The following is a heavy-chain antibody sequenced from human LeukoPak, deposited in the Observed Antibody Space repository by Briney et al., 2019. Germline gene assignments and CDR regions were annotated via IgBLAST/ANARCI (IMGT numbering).Heavy chain of an antibody. D-gene: IGHD6-13*01. CDR1: GFNFCSYS. J-gene: IGHJ4*02. V-gene: IGHV3-23*01. CDR2: ISADSATT. Sequence: PGGSLRLSCAASGFNFCSYSMTWVRQAPGKGLEWVSVISADSATTFYADSVKGRFTISRDNAKNTVFLQMSSLRAEDTALYYCARDRGGSPAAGTRWGQGTLVTVSS. CDR3: ARDRGGSPAAGTR.